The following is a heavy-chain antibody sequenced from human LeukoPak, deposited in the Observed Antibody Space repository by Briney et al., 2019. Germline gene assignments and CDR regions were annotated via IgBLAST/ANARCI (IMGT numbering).Heavy chain of an antibody. Sequence: GRSLRLSCAASGFTFSSYAMHWVRQAPGKGLEWVAVISYDGSNKYYADSVKGRFTISRDNSKNTLYLQMNSLRAEDTAVYYCAKVGSSITEGYWGQGTLVTVSS. CDR2: ISYDGSNK. D-gene: IGHD2-2*01. J-gene: IGHJ4*02. V-gene: IGHV3-30-3*01. CDR3: AKVGSSITEGY. CDR1: GFTFSSYA.